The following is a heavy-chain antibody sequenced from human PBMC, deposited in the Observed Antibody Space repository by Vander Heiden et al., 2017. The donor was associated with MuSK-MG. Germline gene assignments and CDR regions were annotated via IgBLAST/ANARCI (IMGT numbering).Heavy chain of an antibody. Sequence: QVTLRESGPALVKPTQTLTLTCTFSGFSLSTGGMCVSWIRQPPGKALEWVARVNWNDDKYYSTSLKTRLTISKDTSKNQVALTMANMDPMDTATYYCARTCSVDDCYGVGYFGMDVWGQGTTVTVSS. D-gene: IGHD2-21*02. CDR1: GFSLSTGGMC. CDR3: ARTCSVDDCYGVGYFGMDV. V-gene: IGHV2-70*15. J-gene: IGHJ6*02. CDR2: VNWNDDK.